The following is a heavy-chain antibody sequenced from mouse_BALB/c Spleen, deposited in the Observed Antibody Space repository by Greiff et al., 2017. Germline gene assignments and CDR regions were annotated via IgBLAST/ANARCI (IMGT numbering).Heavy chain of an antibody. D-gene: IGHD2-3*01. CDR3: ARHYDGYLWYFDV. J-gene: IGHJ1*01. Sequence: DVKLVESGGGLVKPGGSLKLSCAASGFAFSSYDMSWVRQTPEKRLEWVAYISSGGGSTYYPDTVKGRFTISRDNAKNTLYLQMSSLKSEDTAMYYCARHYDGYLWYFDVWGAGTTVTVSS. CDR2: ISSGGGST. CDR1: GFAFSSYD. V-gene: IGHV5-12-1*01.